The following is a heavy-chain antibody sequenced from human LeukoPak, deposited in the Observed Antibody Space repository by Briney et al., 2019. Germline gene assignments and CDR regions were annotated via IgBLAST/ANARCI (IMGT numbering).Heavy chain of an antibody. CDR1: GYTFTSYA. V-gene: IGHV1-3*01. D-gene: IGHD3-10*01. Sequence: ASVKVSCKTSGYTFTSYAMHWVRQAPGQRLEWMGWINAGNGNTKYTQKMQGRVTITRDTSASTAYMELSSLRSEDTAVYYCARTYGSGSYYNLYYYYGMDVWGKGTTVTVSS. J-gene: IGHJ6*04. CDR3: ARTYGSGSYYNLYYYYGMDV. CDR2: INAGNGNT.